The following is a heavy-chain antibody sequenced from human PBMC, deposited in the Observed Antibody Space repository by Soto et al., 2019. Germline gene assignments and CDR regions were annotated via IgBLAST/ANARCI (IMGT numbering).Heavy chain of an antibody. J-gene: IGHJ5*02. CDR3: AKTLGDCSGGSCYSLLGWFDP. D-gene: IGHD2-15*01. V-gene: IGHV3-23*01. CDR1: EFTFSSYA. CDR2: ISGSGGST. Sequence: EVQLLESGGGLVQPGGSLRLSCAASEFTFSSYAMSWGRQAPGKGLEWVSAISGSGGSTYYADSVKGRVTISRDNSKNTLYLHMNSLRAEDTAVYYCAKTLGDCSGGSCYSLLGWFDPWGQGTLVTVSS.